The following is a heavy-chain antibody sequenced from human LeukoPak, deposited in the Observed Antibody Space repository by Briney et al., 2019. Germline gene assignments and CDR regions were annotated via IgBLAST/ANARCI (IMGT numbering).Heavy chain of an antibody. CDR2: ISSSSSYI. J-gene: IGHJ3*02. CDR1: GFTFSSYS. Sequence: GGSLRLSCAASGFTFSSYSMNLVRQAPGKGLEGVSSISSSSSYIYYADSVKGRFTISRDNAKNSLYLQMNSLRAEDTAVYYCARDSGAYSGYDSDAFDIWGQGTMVTVSS. D-gene: IGHD5-12*01. CDR3: ARDSGAYSGYDSDAFDI. V-gene: IGHV3-21*01.